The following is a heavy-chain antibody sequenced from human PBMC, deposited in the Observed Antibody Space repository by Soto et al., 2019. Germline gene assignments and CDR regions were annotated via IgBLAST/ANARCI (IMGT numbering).Heavy chain of an antibody. CDR2: IKSKTDVGTT. CDR1: GSTCSNAW. J-gene: IGHJ3*02. V-gene: IGHV3-15*01. Sequence: GRSLRPSCAAAGSTCSNAWMSWVRQAPGKGMEWVGRIKSKTDVGTTDYVAPVKGRFTISRDNSKNTLYLQMNSMKTEDTAVYYCTKDRRSDDAFDIWGQGTMVTVSS. CDR3: TKDRRSDDAFDI.